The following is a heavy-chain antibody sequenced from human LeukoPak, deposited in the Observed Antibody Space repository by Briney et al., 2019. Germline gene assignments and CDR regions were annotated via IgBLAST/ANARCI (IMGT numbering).Heavy chain of an antibody. CDR3: ARVADYYDSSGYSYYFDY. V-gene: IGHV4-59*01. CDR1: GGSISSYY. J-gene: IGHJ4*02. CDR2: IYYSGST. Sequence: SETLSLTCTVSGGSISSYYWSWIRQPPGKGLEWIGYIYYSGSTNYNPSLKSRVTISVDTSKNQFSLKLSSVTAADTAVYYCARVADYYDSSGYSYYFDYWGQGTLVTVSS. D-gene: IGHD3-22*01.